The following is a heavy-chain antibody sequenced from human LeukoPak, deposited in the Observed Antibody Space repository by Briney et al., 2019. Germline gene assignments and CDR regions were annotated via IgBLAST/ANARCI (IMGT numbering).Heavy chain of an antibody. CDR1: GYTFTGYY. V-gene: IGHV1-2*02. CDR3: ARGVYYDSSGPWDY. Sequence: ASVKVSCKASGYTFTGYYMHWMRQAPGQGLEWMGWINPNSGGTNYAQKFQGRVTMTRDTSISTAYMELSRLRSDDTAVYYCARGVYYDSSGPWDYWGQGTLVTVSS. J-gene: IGHJ4*02. CDR2: INPNSGGT. D-gene: IGHD3-22*01.